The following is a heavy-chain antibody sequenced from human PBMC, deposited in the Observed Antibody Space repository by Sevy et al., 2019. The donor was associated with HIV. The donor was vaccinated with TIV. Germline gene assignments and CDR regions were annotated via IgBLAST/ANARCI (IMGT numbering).Heavy chain of an antibody. CDR3: ASSYSSSSPQYYYGMDV. D-gene: IGHD6-6*01. V-gene: IGHV5-51*01. J-gene: IGHJ6*02. CDR1: GYSFTSYW. CDR2: IYPGDSDT. Sequence: GESLKISCKGSGYSFTSYWIGWVRQMPGKGLEWMGIIYPGDSDTRYSPSFQGQVTISADKSISTAYLQWSSLKASDTAMYYCASSYSSSSPQYYYGMDVWGQGTTVTVSS.